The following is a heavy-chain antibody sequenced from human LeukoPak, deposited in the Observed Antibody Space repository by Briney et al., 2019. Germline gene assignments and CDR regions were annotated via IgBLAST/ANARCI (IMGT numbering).Heavy chain of an antibody. CDR3: AKDLPSHARPNSRWWLFHFDY. J-gene: IGHJ4*02. CDR2: IYSGGST. V-gene: IGHV3-66*01. D-gene: IGHD2-21*01. Sequence: GGSLRLSCAASGFTVSSNYMSWVRQAPGKGLEWVSVIYSGGSTYYADSVKGRFTISRDNSKNTLYLQMNSLRAEDTAVYYCAKDLPSHARPNSRWWLFHFDYWGQGTLVTVSS. CDR1: GFTVSSNY.